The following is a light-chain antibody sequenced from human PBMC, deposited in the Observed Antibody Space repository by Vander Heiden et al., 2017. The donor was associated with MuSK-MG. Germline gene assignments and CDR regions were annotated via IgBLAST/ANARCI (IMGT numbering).Light chain of an antibody. CDR2: DVT. CDR1: ASDIGLSDY. Sequence: QSALAQPASVSGSLGQTITISCSGTASDIGLSDYVSWYQQFPDKAPKLIIFDVTHRPSGVSNRFSRSKSGDTASLTISGLQAEDEADYYCSSYSASTTYVFGTGSRVTVL. V-gene: IGLV2-14*03. J-gene: IGLJ1*01. CDR3: SSYSASTTYV.